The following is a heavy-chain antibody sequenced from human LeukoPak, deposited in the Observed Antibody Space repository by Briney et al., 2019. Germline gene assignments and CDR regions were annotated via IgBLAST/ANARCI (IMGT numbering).Heavy chain of an antibody. CDR1: GFTFSSYA. V-gene: IGHV3-23*01. CDR3: ARDHIGGYSSGTLGY. Sequence: GGSLRLSCAASGFTFSSYAMSWVRQAPGKGLEWVSAISGSGGSTYYADSVKGRFTISRDNSKNTLYLQMNSLRAEDTAVYYCARDHIGGYSSGTLGYWGQGTLVTVSS. J-gene: IGHJ4*02. CDR2: ISGSGGST. D-gene: IGHD6-19*01.